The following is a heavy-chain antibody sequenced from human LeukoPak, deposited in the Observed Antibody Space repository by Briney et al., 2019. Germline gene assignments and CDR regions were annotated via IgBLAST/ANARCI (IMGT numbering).Heavy chain of an antibody. D-gene: IGHD2/OR15-2a*01. CDR3: ARESSGVLGFDS. J-gene: IGHJ4*02. CDR2: INWRSDEI. Sequence: GGSLRLSCSASGFTFDNYAMHWVRQAPMKGLEWVASINWRSDEIGYADSVKGRFTISRDNAKNSLYLQMDSLRVEDTAMYYCARESSGVLGFDSWGQGTLVTVSS. V-gene: IGHV3-9*01. CDR1: GFTFDNYA.